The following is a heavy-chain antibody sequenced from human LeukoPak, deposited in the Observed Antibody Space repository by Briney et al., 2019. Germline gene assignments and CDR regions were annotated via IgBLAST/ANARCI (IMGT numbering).Heavy chain of an antibody. Sequence: SETLSLTCAVYGGSFSGYYWSWIRQPPGKGLKWIGEINHSGSTNYNPSLKSRATISVDTSKNQFSLKLSSVTAADTAVYYCAREYCSGGSCYLDYWGQGTLVTVSP. CDR1: GGSFSGYY. D-gene: IGHD2-15*01. V-gene: IGHV4-34*09. CDR3: AREYCSGGSCYLDY. CDR2: INHSGST. J-gene: IGHJ4*02.